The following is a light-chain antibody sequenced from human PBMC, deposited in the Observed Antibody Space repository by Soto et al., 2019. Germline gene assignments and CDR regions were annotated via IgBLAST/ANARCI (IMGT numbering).Light chain of an antibody. CDR2: DNN. CDR1: SSNIGNNY. CDR3: GTWDSSLSAVV. J-gene: IGLJ2*01. V-gene: IGLV1-51*01. Sequence: QSALTQPPSVSAAPGQKVTISCSGSSSNIGNNYVSWYQQSPGTAPKLLIYDNNKRPSGIPDRFSGSKSGTSATLDITGLQTGDEADYYCGTWDSSLSAVVFGGGTQLTVL.